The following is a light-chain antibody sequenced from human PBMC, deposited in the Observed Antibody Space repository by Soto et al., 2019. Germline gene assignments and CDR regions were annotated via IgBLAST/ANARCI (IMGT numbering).Light chain of an antibody. CDR3: QQYYTNPWT. Sequence: IVMTESPESLAVSLGEMATINCKSSQSVLYRSNEKNYLAWYQQKPGQPPKLLVYWASTRASGVPDRFSGGGSGTDFTLTISSLQTEDVAVYYCQQYYTNPWTFGQGTKVDIK. CDR1: QSVLYRSNEKNY. J-gene: IGKJ1*01. CDR2: WAS. V-gene: IGKV4-1*01.